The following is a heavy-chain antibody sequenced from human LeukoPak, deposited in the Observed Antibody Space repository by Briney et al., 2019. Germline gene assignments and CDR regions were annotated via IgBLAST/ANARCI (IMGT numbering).Heavy chain of an antibody. CDR2: IYYSGST. Sequence: SETLSLTCTVSGYSISSGYYWGWIRQPPGRGLEWIGSIYYSGSTYYNPSLKSRVTISVDTSKNQFSLKLSSVTAADTAVYYCASGPNSGYEPFDYWGQGTLVTVSS. J-gene: IGHJ4*02. CDR1: GYSISSGYY. CDR3: ASGPNSGYEPFDY. V-gene: IGHV4-38-2*02. D-gene: IGHD5-12*01.